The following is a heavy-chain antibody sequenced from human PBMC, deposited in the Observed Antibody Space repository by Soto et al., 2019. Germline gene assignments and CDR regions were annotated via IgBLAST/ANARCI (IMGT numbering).Heavy chain of an antibody. D-gene: IGHD1-26*01. CDR1: GFTFSSYG. V-gene: IGHV3-30*18. CDR3: AKGRAWELLNAFDI. Sequence: PGGSLRLSCAASGFTFSSYGMHWVRQAPGKGLEWVAVISYDGSNKYYADSVKGRFTISRDNSKNTLYLQMNSLRAEDTAVYYCAKGRAWELLNAFDIWGQGTMVTVSS. J-gene: IGHJ3*02. CDR2: ISYDGSNK.